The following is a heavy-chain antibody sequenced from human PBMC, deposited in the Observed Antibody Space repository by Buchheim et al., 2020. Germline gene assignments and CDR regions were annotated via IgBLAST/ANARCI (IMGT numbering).Heavy chain of an antibody. Sequence: EVQLVQSGAVLKKPGESLRISCQTSGYTFTSYWIYWVRQMPGKGLEWMGRIDPTDSYANYSPSFQGHVTISVDKSISTASLQWSSLKASDTAMYYCARQGFHYTSPTHFGLDVWGQGTT. D-gene: IGHD2-2*01. V-gene: IGHV5-10-1*01. CDR1: GYTFTSYW. CDR2: IDPTDSYA. CDR3: ARQGFHYTSPTHFGLDV. J-gene: IGHJ6*02.